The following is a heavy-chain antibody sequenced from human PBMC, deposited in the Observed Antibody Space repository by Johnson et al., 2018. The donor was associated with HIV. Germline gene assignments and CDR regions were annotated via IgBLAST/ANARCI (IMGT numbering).Heavy chain of an antibody. CDR1: GFTFSSYG. CDR2: IRYDGSNK. D-gene: IGHD3-22*01. V-gene: IGHV3-30*02. J-gene: IGHJ3*02. CDR3: AKVRRAYYEDAFDI. Sequence: QVQLVESGGGVVQPGGSLRLSCAASGFTFSSYGMHWVRQAPGKGLEWVAFIRYDGSNKYYADSVQVRFTISRDNSKNTLYLQMNSLRPEDTAVYYCAKVRRAYYEDAFDIWGQGTMVTVSS.